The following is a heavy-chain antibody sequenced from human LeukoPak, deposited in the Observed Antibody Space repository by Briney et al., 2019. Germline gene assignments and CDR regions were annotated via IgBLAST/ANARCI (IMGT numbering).Heavy chain of an antibody. Sequence: ASVKVPCKASGYTFTDYNIHWVRQAPGQGLEWMGWMNPNSGGANYAQKFQDRVTMTRDTSISTAYMELSGVRSDDSAVYYCTRDRLGESGWFDPWGQGTLVTVSS. J-gene: IGHJ5*02. CDR3: TRDRLGESGWFDP. CDR1: GYTFTDYN. D-gene: IGHD3-16*01. V-gene: IGHV1-2*02. CDR2: MNPNSGGA.